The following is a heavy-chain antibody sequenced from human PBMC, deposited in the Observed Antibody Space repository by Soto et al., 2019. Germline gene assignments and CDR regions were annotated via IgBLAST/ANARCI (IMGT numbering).Heavy chain of an antibody. Sequence: SETLSLTCTVSGGSVSSGSYYWSWIRQPPGKGLEWIGYIYYNGNTYYNPSLKSRVAISADTTKNQFSLKLSSVTAADTAVYYCAREAKNPGSGSLIPYYFDCWGQGTLVTVSS. J-gene: IGHJ4*02. D-gene: IGHD3-10*01. CDR2: IYYNGNT. CDR3: AREAKNPGSGSLIPYYFDC. CDR1: GGSVSSGSYY. V-gene: IGHV4-61*01.